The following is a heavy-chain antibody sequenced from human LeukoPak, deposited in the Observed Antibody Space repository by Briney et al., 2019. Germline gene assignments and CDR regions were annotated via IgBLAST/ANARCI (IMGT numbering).Heavy chain of an antibody. J-gene: IGHJ5*02. CDR1: GFTFSSYA. CDR3: ARGDYGDYSNWFDP. V-gene: IGHV3-23*01. Sequence: GGSLRLSCAASGFTFSSYAMNWVRQAPGKGLEWVSAISGSGGNTYYADSVKGRFTISRDNAKNSLYLQMNSLRAEDTAVYYCARGDYGDYSNWFDPWGQGTLVTVSS. D-gene: IGHD4-17*01. CDR2: ISGSGGNT.